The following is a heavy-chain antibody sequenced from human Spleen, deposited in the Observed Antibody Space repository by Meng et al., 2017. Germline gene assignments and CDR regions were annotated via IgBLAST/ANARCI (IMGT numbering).Heavy chain of an antibody. Sequence: SETLSLTCTVSGGSISGYYWSWIRQPPGKGLEWIGFIHHSGNTNYNPSPKGRVTISLETSKNQFSLKQTSVTAADTAVYYCARDVPDQSDYYESSGGNYFDPWGQGARVT. CDR2: IHHSGNT. CDR3: ARDVPDQSDYYESSGGNYFDP. J-gene: IGHJ5*01. V-gene: IGHV4-59*01. CDR1: GGSISGYY. D-gene: IGHD3-22*01.